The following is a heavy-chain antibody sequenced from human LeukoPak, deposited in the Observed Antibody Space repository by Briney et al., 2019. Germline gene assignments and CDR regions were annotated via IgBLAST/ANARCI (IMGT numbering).Heavy chain of an antibody. Sequence: ASVKASCKASGYTFTSYGISWVRHAPGPGLEWMGWISAYNGNTNYAQKLQGRVTMTTDTSTSTAYMELRSLRSDDTAVYYCAIDVSDGGWPFDYWGQGTLVTVSS. V-gene: IGHV1-18*01. J-gene: IGHJ4*02. D-gene: IGHD6-19*01. CDR1: GYTFTSYG. CDR3: AIDVSDGGWPFDY. CDR2: ISAYNGNT.